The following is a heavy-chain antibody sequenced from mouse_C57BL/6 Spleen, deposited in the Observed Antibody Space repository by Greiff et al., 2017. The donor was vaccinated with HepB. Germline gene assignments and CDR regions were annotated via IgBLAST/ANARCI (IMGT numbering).Heavy chain of an antibody. V-gene: IGHV1-72*01. CDR3: ARNRYGSSHYWYFDV. CDR2: IDPNSGGT. CDR1: GYTFTSYW. D-gene: IGHD1-1*01. J-gene: IGHJ1*03. Sequence: QVQLQQPGAELVKPGASVKLSCKASGYTFTSYWMHWVKQRPGRGLEWIGRIDPNSGGTKYNEKFKSKATLTVDKPSSTAYMQLSSLTSEDSAVYYWARNRYGSSHYWYFDVWGTGTTVTVSS.